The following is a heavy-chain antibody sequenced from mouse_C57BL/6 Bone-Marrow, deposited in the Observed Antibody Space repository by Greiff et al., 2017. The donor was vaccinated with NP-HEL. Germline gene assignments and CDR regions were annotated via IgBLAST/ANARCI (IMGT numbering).Heavy chain of an antibody. D-gene: IGHD3-2*02. J-gene: IGHJ3*01. V-gene: IGHV1-81*01. Sequence: QVQLQQSGAELARPGASVKLSCKASGYTFPSYGISWVKQRTGQGLEWIGEIYPRSGNTYYNEKVKGKATLTADKSSSTAYREVRSLTSEDSAVYFCARWDSSASFAYWGQGTLVTVSA. CDR1: GYTFPSYG. CDR3: ARWDSSASFAY. CDR2: IYPRSGNT.